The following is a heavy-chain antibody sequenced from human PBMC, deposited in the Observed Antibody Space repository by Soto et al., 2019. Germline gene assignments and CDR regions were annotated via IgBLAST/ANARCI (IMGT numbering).Heavy chain of an antibody. CDR1: GASLNSGNYY. CDR2: IYVTGAV. CDR3: ARLRIATNNYKWFDP. V-gene: IGHV4-31*03. J-gene: IGHJ5*02. D-gene: IGHD2-21*01. Sequence: PSETLSLTCSVSGASLNSGNYYFICIRQVPGKGLEWIGHIYVTGAVDYNPSLRDRITISQDTSGRQFSLNLRLVTAADTAVYYCARLRIATNNYKWFDPWGQGTLVTVSS.